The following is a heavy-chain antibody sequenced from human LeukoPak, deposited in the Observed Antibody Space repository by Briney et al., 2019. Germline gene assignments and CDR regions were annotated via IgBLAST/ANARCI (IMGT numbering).Heavy chain of an antibody. CDR1: GGSISNYY. V-gene: IGHV4-59*06. CDR3: ARGYSGYDHFDY. CDR2: IYYSGST. J-gene: IGHJ4*02. D-gene: IGHD5-12*01. Sequence: SETLSLTCTVSGGSISNYYWSWIRQHPGKGLEWIGYIYYSGSTYYNPSLKSRVTISVDTSKNQFSLKLSSVTAADTAVYYCARGYSGYDHFDYWGQGTLVTVSS.